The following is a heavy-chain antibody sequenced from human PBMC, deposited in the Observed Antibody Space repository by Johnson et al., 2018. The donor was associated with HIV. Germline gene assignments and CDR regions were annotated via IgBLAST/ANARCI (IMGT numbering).Heavy chain of an antibody. CDR1: GFTFSDYY. V-gene: IGHV3-11*04. Sequence: QVQLVESGGGLVKPGGSLRLSCAASGFTFSDYYMSWIRQAPGKGLEWVSYISMSGRTIYYADSVKGRFTISRDNSKNTLYLQMSSLTAEDTAEYYCAKVLYGSSGYYFDAFDIWGQGTTVTVSS. J-gene: IGHJ3*02. CDR2: ISMSGRTI. D-gene: IGHD3-22*01. CDR3: AKVLYGSSGYYFDAFDI.